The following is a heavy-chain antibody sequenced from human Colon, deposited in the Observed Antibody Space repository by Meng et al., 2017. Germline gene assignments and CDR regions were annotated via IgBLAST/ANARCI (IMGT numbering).Heavy chain of an antibody. V-gene: IGHV1-2*06. CDR1: GYRFPGYY. CDR3: ARVWSSSVIDF. Sequence: QVQLVQSGAEGKKPGASMKVSCKASGYRFPGYYLHWVRQAPGRGLEWMGRINPDSGATIYAQKFQGRVTMTRDTAINTSYMELSGLRSDDTAIYYCARVWSSSVIDFWGQETLVTVSS. D-gene: IGHD2-21*01. J-gene: IGHJ4*02. CDR2: INPDSGAT.